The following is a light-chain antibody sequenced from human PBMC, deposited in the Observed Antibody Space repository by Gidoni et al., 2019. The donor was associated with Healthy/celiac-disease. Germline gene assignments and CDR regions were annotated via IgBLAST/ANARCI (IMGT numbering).Light chain of an antibody. CDR2: DAS. Sequence: DIQMTPSPSSLSASVGDRVTITCQASQDISNYLNWYQQKPGKAPKLLIYDASNLETGVPSRFSGSGSGTEFTLTISSLQPEDIATYYCQQYDNHPLTFGGGTKVEIK. CDR1: QDISNY. CDR3: QQYDNHPLT. V-gene: IGKV1-33*01. J-gene: IGKJ4*01.